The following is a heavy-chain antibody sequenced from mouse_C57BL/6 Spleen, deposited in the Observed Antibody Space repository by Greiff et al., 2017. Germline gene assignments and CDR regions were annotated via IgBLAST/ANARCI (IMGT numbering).Heavy chain of an antibody. CDR1: GYTFTSYW. CDR3: ARDYGSPYYFDY. J-gene: IGHJ2*01. V-gene: IGHV1-64*01. CDR2: IHPNSGST. D-gene: IGHD1-1*01. Sequence: QVQLQQPGAELVKPGASVTLSCKASGYTFTSYWMHWVKQRPGQGLEWIGMIHPNSGSTNYNETFKSKATLTVDNSSSTAYMQLSSLTSEDSAVYYCARDYGSPYYFDYWGQGTTLTVSS.